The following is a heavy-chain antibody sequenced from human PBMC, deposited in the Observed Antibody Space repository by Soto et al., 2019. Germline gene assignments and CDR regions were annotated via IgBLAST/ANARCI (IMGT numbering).Heavy chain of an antibody. CDR2: ISGSGGST. J-gene: IGHJ4*02. V-gene: IGHV3-23*01. CDR3: AKDPSSDSDVLRYFDWLLSDLDY. Sequence: GGSLRLSCAASGFTFSSYSMNWVRQAPGKGLEWVSAISGSGGSTYYADSVKGRFTISRDNSKNTLYLQMNSLRAEDTAVYYCAKDPSSDSDVLRYFDWLLSDLDYWGQGTLVTVSS. CDR1: GFTFSSYS. D-gene: IGHD3-9*01.